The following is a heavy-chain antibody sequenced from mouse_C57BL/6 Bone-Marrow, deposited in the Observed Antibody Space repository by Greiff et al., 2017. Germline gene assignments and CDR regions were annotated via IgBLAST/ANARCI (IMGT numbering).Heavy chain of an antibody. J-gene: IGHJ2*01. D-gene: IGHD1-1*01. CDR1: GYTFTSYW. Sequence: QVQLQQPGAELVKPGASVKLSCKASGYTFTSYWMHWVKQRPGQGLEWIGMIHPNSGSTNYNEKFKSKATLTVDKSSSTAYMQLSSLTSEDSAVYYCARFPLYYCGGYWGQGTTLTVSS. CDR3: ARFPLYYCGGY. V-gene: IGHV1-64*01. CDR2: IHPNSGST.